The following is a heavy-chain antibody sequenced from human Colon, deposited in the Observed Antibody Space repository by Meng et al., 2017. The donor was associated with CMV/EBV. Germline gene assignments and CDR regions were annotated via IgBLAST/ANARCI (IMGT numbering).Heavy chain of an antibody. CDR1: GYTFTDHY. V-gene: IGHV1-2*02. Sequence: ASVKVSCKASGYTFTDHYIHWVRQAPGQGLEWMGWINPNSGGTNYAQKFQGRVTMTRDTSINTAYMELSRLRSDDTAVYYCARAGGLVWYYGMDVWGQGTTVTVSS. CDR2: INPNSGGT. D-gene: IGHD6-19*01. J-gene: IGHJ6*02. CDR3: ARAGGLVWYYGMDV.